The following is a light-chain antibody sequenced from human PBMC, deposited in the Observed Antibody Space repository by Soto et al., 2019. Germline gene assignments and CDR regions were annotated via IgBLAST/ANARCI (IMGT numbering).Light chain of an antibody. CDR3: QQLNSYPFT. J-gene: IGKJ5*01. V-gene: IGKV1-5*01. CDR1: QSISNW. CDR2: AAS. Sequence: DIQMTQSPSTLSASVGDRVTITCRASQSISNWLAWYQQKPGQAPKLLIYAASTLQSGVPSRFSGSGSGTDFTLTISSLQPEDFATYYCQQLNSYPFTFGQGTRLEIK.